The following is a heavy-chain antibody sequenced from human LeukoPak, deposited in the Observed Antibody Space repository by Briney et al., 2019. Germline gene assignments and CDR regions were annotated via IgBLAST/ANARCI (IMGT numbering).Heavy chain of an antibody. CDR1: GYTFTTYY. Sequence: ASVKVSCKASGYTFTTYYIHWVRQAPGQGLEWMGMINPSDGATTYAQKFQGRGTMTRDMSTTTVYMDVRTLRSEDRAVYFCAREQRGWLSENLGGLFASYHTYYYMDVWGRGTTVTVSS. D-gene: IGHD3-16*01. J-gene: IGHJ6*03. CDR3: AREQRGWLSENLGGLFASYHTYYYMDV. V-gene: IGHV1-46*01. CDR2: INPSDGAT.